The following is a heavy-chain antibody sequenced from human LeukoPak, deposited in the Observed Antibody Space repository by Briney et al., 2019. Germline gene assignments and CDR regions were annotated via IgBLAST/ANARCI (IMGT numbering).Heavy chain of an antibody. V-gene: IGHV4-30-2*01. CDR1: GGSISSGGYS. CDR2: IYHSGNT. J-gene: IGHJ5*02. CDR3: AACGGDCYTTPLNWFDP. Sequence: SQTLSLTCAVSGGSISSGGYSWSWIRQPPGKGLEWIGYIYHSGNTYYNPSLKSRVTISVDRSKNQFSLKLSSVTAADTAVYYCAACGGDCYTTPLNWFDPWGQGTLVTVSS. D-gene: IGHD2-21*02.